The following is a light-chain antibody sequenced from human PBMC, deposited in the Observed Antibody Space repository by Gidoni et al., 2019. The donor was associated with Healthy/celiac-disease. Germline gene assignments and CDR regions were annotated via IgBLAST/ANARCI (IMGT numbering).Light chain of an antibody. CDR1: ESMRSY. J-gene: IGKJ4*01. CDR2: DAS. CDR3: QQSNSTPLT. V-gene: IGKV1-39*01. Sequence: DMQMSQSPSSLSASVGDRVTISCRASESMRSYLNWYQQKPEKAPKLLINDASSLQSGVPSRFSGSGSGTDFTLTISSLQPEDFATYYCQQSNSTPLTFGEXTKVEIK.